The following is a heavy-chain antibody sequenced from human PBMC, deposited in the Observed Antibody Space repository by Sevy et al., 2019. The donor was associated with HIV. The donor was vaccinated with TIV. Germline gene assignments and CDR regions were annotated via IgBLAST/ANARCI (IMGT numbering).Heavy chain of an antibody. CDR1: GGSISSYY. V-gene: IGHV4-59*01. J-gene: IGHJ6*03. CDR2: IYYSGST. Sequence: SETLSLTCTVSGGSISSYYWSWIRQPPGKGLEWIGYIYYSGSTNYNPSLKSRVTISVDTSKNQFSLKLSSVTAADRAMYYCARVVTVVVPAAMKVADYMDVWGKGTTVTVSS. D-gene: IGHD2-2*01. CDR3: ARVVTVVVPAAMKVADYMDV.